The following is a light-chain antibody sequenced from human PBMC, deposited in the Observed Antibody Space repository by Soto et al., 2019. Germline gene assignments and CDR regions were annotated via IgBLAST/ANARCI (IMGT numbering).Light chain of an antibody. CDR1: SSDVGGYNS. Sequence: QSVLTKPASVSGSPGQSITISCTGTSSDVGGYNSVTWYQQHPGKAPKLMIYEVSNRPSGVSKRFSGSKSGNTASLTISGLQTEDEADYYCTSYTNRITFEDVFGTGTKVTVL. CDR3: TSYTNRITFEDV. J-gene: IGLJ1*01. V-gene: IGLV2-14*01. CDR2: EVS.